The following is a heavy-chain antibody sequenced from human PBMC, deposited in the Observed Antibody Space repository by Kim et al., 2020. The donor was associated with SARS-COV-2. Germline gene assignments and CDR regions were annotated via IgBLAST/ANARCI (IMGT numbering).Heavy chain of an antibody. CDR3: ERRGEDYYYGMDV. Sequence: SETLSLTCTFSDCSISSSRYYLGWIRQPPGKGLEWIGLIYYSGITYYNPSLKSRVTISVDTSKNQFSLKLSSVTAPVTAVYYYERRGEDYYYGMDVWGQGTTVTVSS. D-gene: IGHD7-27*01. J-gene: IGHJ6*02. CDR1: DCSISSSRYY. CDR2: IYYSGIT. V-gene: IGHV4-39*01.